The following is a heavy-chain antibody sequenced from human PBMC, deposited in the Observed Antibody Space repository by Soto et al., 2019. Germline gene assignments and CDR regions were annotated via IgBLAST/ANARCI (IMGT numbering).Heavy chain of an antibody. Sequence: QVQLVESGGGVVQPGRSLRLSCVASGFTFSSYGMHWVRQAPGKGLEWVSVILSDGSAKYYADSVKGRFTISRDNSKNTLYLQMNSLRDEDTAIYYCARLKFVAGRNSFDPWGQGTLVTVSS. V-gene: IGHV3-33*01. J-gene: IGHJ5*02. CDR1: GFTFSSYG. CDR2: ILSDGSAK. CDR3: ARLKFVAGRNSFDP. D-gene: IGHD6-19*01.